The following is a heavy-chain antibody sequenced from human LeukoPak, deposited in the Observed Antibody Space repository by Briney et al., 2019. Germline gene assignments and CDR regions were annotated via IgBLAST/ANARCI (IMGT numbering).Heavy chain of an antibody. J-gene: IGHJ4*02. V-gene: IGHV1-2*02. D-gene: IGHD3-22*01. Sequence: GASVKVSCKASGYTFTGYYMHWVRQAPGQGLEWMGWINPNSGGTNYAQKFQGGVTMTRDTSISTAYMELSRLRSDDTAVYYCARGGYYYDSTSYYSLDYWGQGTLVTVSS. CDR3: ARGGYYYDSTSYYSLDY. CDR1: GYTFTGYY. CDR2: INPNSGGT.